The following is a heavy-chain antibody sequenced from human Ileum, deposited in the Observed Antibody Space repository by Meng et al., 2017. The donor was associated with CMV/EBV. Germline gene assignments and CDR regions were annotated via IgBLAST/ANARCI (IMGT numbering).Heavy chain of an antibody. CDR1: GYTFTDSY. CDR2: INPNSGGS. Sequence: ASVTVSFQASGYTFTDSYMHWVRQAPGQGLEWMGWINPNSGGSNYGQKFQGRVTMTRDTSISTAYLEPCRLTSDDTAVFYGARSRGTVTPLDSWRQRTLVTVSS. D-gene: IGHD4-11*01. J-gene: IGHJ4*02. V-gene: IGHV1-2*02. CDR3: ARSRGTVTPLDS.